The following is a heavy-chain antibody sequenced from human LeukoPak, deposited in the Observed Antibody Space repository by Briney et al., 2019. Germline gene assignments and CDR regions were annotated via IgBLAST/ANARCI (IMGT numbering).Heavy chain of an antibody. J-gene: IGHJ4*02. CDR2: IFHSGST. V-gene: IGHV4-39*01. CDR1: GGLIPISTYY. CDR3: GRSWEHFDWLSPFDY. Sequence: SETLSLSCTVSGGLIPISTYYWGWIRQPPGKGLEWIGSIFHSGSTYHNPSLKSRVTISVDTSKNEFSLRLTSVTAADTAVYYCGRSWEHFDWLSPFDYWGQGTLVTVSS. D-gene: IGHD3-9*01.